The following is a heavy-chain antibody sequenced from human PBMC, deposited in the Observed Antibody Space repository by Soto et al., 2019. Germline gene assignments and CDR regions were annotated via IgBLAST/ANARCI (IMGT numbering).Heavy chain of an antibody. CDR3: AGDIRSGSYRFDY. V-gene: IGHV3-23*01. Sequence: GGSLRLSCAPSGFTFSNYAMTWVRQAPGKGLEWVSGVSASGTGAYYTDSVKGRFTISRDNSKNTLYLQMNSLRAEDTAVYYCAGDIRSGSYRFDYWGQGTLVTVSS. CDR2: VSASGTGA. CDR1: GFTFSNYA. D-gene: IGHD1-26*01. J-gene: IGHJ4*02.